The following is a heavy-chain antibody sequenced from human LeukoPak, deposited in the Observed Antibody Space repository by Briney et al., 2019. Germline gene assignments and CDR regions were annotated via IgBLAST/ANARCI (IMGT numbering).Heavy chain of an antibody. J-gene: IGHJ3*02. D-gene: IGHD6-19*01. CDR1: GYTFTSYD. CDR3: ARGEMGRIAVAGTGVRDAFDI. Sequence: GASVKVSCKASGYTFTSYDINWVRQATGQGLEWMGWMNPNSGNTGYAQKFQGRVTITRNTSISTAYMELSSLRSEDTAVYYCARGEMGRIAVAGTGVRDAFDIWGQGTMVTVSS. V-gene: IGHV1-8*03. CDR2: MNPNSGNT.